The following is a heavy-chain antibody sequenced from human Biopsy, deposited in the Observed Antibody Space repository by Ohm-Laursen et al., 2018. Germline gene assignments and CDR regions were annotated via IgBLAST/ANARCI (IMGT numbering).Heavy chain of an antibody. V-gene: IGHV1-69*06. D-gene: IGHD3-9*01. CDR1: EGTFSNYG. CDR3: ATKLTGYFHH. Sequence: SSVKVSCNTPEGTFSNYGVNWVRQAPGQGLEWLGGNIPILGTGNYAQKFQDRVTVAADTSTSTATMELRSLRSDDTAVYYCATKLTGYFHHWGQGTLVIVSS. CDR2: NIPILGTG. J-gene: IGHJ1*01.